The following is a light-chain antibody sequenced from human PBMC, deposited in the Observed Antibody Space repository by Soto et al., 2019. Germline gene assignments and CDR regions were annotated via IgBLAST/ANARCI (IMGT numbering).Light chain of an antibody. CDR1: GSDVGGYNY. J-gene: IGLJ3*02. V-gene: IGLV2-14*01. CDR2: EVS. Sequence: QSALTQPASVSGSPGQSITISCTGTGSDVGGYNYVSWYQQHPGKAPKLMIYEVSNRPSGVSTRFSGSKSGNTASLTISGLQAEDEADYYCSSYTSSSSLKWVFGGGTKLTVL. CDR3: SSYTSSSSLKWV.